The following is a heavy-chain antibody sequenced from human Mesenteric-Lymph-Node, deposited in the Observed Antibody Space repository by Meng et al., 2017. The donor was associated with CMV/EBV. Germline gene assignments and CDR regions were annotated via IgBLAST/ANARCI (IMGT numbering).Heavy chain of an antibody. V-gene: IGHV1-3*01. CDR1: GYTFFGYA. Sequence: SVQVSCQVSGYTFFGYAIHWVRQAPGQRLEWMGWIDADNGATEYSQHFQDRVTITRDTSAGTAYMELSGLTSEDTAVYYCAVYFDYWGQGTLVTVSS. CDR3: AVYFDY. J-gene: IGHJ4*02. CDR2: IDADNGAT.